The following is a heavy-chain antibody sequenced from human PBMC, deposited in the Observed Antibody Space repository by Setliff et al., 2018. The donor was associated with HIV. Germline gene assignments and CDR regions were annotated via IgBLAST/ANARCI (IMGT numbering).Heavy chain of an antibody. CDR2: IYASGST. V-gene: IGHV4-4*09. J-gene: IGHJ4*02. Sequence: KTSETLSLTCNVSDDSFSTNYWSWVRQPPGKGLEWIGYIYASGSTNYNPSLKSRVTMSVDTSKNQFSLKLTSVTAADTAVYYCARQPPPVDYADYWGQGTLVTVSS. CDR3: ARQPPPVDYADY. D-gene: IGHD2-2*01. CDR1: DDSFSTNY.